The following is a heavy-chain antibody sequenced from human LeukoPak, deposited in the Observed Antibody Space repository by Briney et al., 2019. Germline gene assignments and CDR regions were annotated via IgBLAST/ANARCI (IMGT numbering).Heavy chain of an antibody. V-gene: IGHV1-18*01. CDR2: ISDNNGNT. J-gene: IGHJ4*02. Sequence: ASVKVSCKASGYIFNNYGISWVRQAPGQGLEWMGWISDNNGNTNYAQKLQDRVTMTTDTSTNTAYMELRSLRCDDTAMYYCARDVLEGGCTSTTCYPGSDYWGQGTLVTVSS. CDR1: GYIFNNYG. D-gene: IGHD2-2*01. CDR3: ARDVLEGGCTSTTCYPGSDY.